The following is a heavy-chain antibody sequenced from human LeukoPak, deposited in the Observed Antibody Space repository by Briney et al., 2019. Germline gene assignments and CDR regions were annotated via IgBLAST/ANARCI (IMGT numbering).Heavy chain of an antibody. CDR2: ISWNSGSI. CDR1: GFIFDDYA. CDR3: AKDIDRFLEGYFDY. D-gene: IGHD3-10*01. J-gene: IGHJ4*02. Sequence: PGGSLRLSCAVSGFIFDDYAMHWVRQAPGKGLEWVSGISWNSGSIGYADSVKGRFTISRDNAKNSLYLQMNSLRAEDMALYYCAKDIDRFLEGYFDYWGQGTLVTVSS. V-gene: IGHV3-9*03.